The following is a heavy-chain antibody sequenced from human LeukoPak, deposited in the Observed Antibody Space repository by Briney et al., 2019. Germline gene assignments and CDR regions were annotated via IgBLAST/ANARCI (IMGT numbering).Heavy chain of an antibody. V-gene: IGHV1-18*01. CDR1: GYTFTSYG. CDR3: ARGEAYDSSGYYLG. J-gene: IGHJ4*02. D-gene: IGHD3-22*01. Sequence: ASVKVSCKASGYTFTSYGISWVRQAPGQGLEWMGWISAHNGNTNYAQKLQGRVTMTTDTSTSTAYMELRSLRSDDTAVYYCARGEAYDSSGYYLGWGQGTLVTVSS. CDR2: ISAHNGNT.